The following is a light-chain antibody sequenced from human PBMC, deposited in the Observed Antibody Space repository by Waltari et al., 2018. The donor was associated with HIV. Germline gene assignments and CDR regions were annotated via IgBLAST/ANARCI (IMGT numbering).Light chain of an antibody. V-gene: IGKV2-28*01. CDR3: MQALETPLT. CDR1: QSLLRSNGYIY. J-gene: IGKJ4*01. CDR2: LGS. Sequence: DIVMTQSPVSLFVTTGEPASISCTSSQSLLRSNGYIYLDWYLQKPGQPPQLLIYLGSNRASGVPDRFSASGSATDFTLIISRVEAEDVGIYYCMQALETPLTFGGGTKVQIK.